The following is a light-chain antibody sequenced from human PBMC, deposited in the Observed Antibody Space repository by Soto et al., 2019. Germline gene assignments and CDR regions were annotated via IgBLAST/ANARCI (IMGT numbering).Light chain of an antibody. CDR3: QQLNSYTQT. CDR1: RGISSY. V-gene: IGKV1-9*01. J-gene: IGKJ5*01. Sequence: IQFTQSPSSLSASVGDRVTITCQASRGISSYLAWYQQKPGKPPKLLVYSASTLQSGVPSRFSGSGSGPDFNLTISSLQTEDSATYLCQQLNSYTQTFGQGTRLEIK. CDR2: SAS.